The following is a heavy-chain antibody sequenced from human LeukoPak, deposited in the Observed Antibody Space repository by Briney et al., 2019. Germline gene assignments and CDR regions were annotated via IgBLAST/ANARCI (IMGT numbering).Heavy chain of an antibody. J-gene: IGHJ5*02. V-gene: IGHV1-46*01. CDR1: GYTFTSYY. CDR3: ARDITMIERPRWWFDP. Sequence: ASVKVSCKASGYTFTSYYMHWVRQAPGQGLEWMGIINPSGGSTSYAQKFQGRVTMTRDTSTSTVYMELSSLRSEDTVVYYCARDITMIERPRWWFDPWGQGTLVTVSS. CDR2: INPSGGST. D-gene: IGHD3-22*01.